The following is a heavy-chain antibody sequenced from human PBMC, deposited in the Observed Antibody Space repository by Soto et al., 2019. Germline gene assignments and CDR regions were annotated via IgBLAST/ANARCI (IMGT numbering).Heavy chain of an antibody. J-gene: IGHJ5*02. CDR2: ISYDGSNK. D-gene: IGHD3-9*01. V-gene: IGHV3-30*18. CDR1: GFTFSSYG. Sequence: QVQLVESGGGVVQPGRSLRLSCAASGFTFSSYGMHWVRQAPGKGLEWVAVISYDGSNKYYADSVKGRFTISRDNSKNTLYLQMNSLRAEDTAVYYCAKDRRNYYDILTGYYRNWFDPWGQGTLVTVSS. CDR3: AKDRRNYYDILTGYYRNWFDP.